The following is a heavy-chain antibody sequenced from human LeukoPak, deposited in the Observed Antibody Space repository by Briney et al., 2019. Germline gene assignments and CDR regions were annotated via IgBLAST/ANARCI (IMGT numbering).Heavy chain of an antibody. CDR1: GYSFTGYH. V-gene: IGHV1-2*02. Sequence: VASVKVSCKAFGYSFTGYHLHWVRQAPRQGLEWMGWVNPKTGGTNYARKFQGRVTMTRDTSMNTVYMELSRLTADDTAVYYCAREFSSKLEWLAYVTGDDAFDVWGQGTMITVS. J-gene: IGHJ3*01. CDR2: VNPKTGGT. D-gene: IGHD3-3*01. CDR3: AREFSSKLEWLAYVTGDDAFDV.